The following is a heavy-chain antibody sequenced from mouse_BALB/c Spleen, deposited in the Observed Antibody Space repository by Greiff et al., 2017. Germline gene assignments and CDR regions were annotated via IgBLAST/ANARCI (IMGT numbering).Heavy chain of an antibody. Sequence: QVQLKESGPELVRPGESVKISCKGSGYTFTDYAMHWVKQSHAKSLEWIGVISIYYDNTNYNQKFKGKATMTVDKSSSTAYMELARLTSEDSAIYYCARSNYDGYYDRGWFAYWGQGTLVTVSA. CDR2: ISIYYDNT. V-gene: IGHV1-67*01. D-gene: IGHD2-3*01. J-gene: IGHJ3*01. CDR3: ARSNYDGYYDRGWFAY. CDR1: GYTFTDYA.